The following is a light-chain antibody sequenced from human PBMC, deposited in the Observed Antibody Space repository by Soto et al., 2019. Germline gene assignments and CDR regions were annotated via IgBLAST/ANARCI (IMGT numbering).Light chain of an antibody. CDR2: GAS. J-gene: IGKJ1*01. CDR1: QSITNY. V-gene: IGKV1-39*01. Sequence: DIQMTQSPSSLSASVGDRVTVTCRASQSITNYLNWYQQKPGKAPELLIYGASSLQSGVPSRFSGSGSETDFTLTISSLQPEDFATYYCQQSYDTPRTFGQGTKVEIK. CDR3: QQSYDTPRT.